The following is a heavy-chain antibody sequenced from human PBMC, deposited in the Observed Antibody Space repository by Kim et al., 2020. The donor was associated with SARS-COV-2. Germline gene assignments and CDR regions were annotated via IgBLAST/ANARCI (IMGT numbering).Heavy chain of an antibody. D-gene: IGHD3-22*01. CDR1: GGSISSYY. CDR2: IYYSGST. Sequence: SETLSLTCTVSGGSISSYYWSWIRQPPGKGLEWIGYIYYSGSTNYNPSLKSRVTISVDTSKNQFSLKLSSVTAADTAVYYCARDYYDSSGKSGFDYWGQGTLVTVSS. V-gene: IGHV4-59*01. J-gene: IGHJ4*02. CDR3: ARDYYDSSGKSGFDY.